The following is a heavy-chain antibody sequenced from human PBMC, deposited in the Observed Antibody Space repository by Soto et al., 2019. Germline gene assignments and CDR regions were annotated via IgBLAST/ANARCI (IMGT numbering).Heavy chain of an antibody. J-gene: IGHJ4*02. CDR2: IYYSGST. CDR3: ARRYGRDVDY. Sequence: QVQLQESGPGLVKPSETLSLTCTVSGGSISSYYWSWIRQPPGKGLEWIGYIYYSGSTNYNPSLKSRVPISVDTSKNPFPLKLSSVTAADTAVYYCARRYGRDVDYWGQGTLVTVSS. V-gene: IGHV4-59*08. D-gene: IGHD4-17*01. CDR1: GGSISSYY.